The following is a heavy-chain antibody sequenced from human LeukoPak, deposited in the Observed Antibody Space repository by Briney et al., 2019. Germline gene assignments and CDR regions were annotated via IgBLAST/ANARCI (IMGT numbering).Heavy chain of an antibody. CDR3: ARDLYSSSSGLRRFDP. CDR2: ISAYNGNT. CDR1: GYTFTSYG. J-gene: IGHJ5*02. Sequence: ASVKVSRKASGYTFTSYGISWVRQAPGQGLEWMGWISAYNGNTNYAQRLQGRVTMTTDTSTSTAYMELRSLRPDDTAVYYCARDLYSSSSGLRRFDPWGQGTLVTVSS. V-gene: IGHV1-18*01. D-gene: IGHD6-6*01.